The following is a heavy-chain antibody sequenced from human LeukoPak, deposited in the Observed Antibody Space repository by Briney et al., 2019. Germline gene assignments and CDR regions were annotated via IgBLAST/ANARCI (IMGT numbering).Heavy chain of an antibody. J-gene: IGHJ4*02. V-gene: IGHV1-69*02. D-gene: IGHD3-22*01. Sequence: ASVKVSCKASGGTFISYTISWVRQAPGQGLEWMGRIIPILGIANYAQKFQGRVTITADKSTSTAYMELSSLRSEDTAVYYCARTYYYDSSGYSFDYWGQGTLVTVSS. CDR1: GGTFISYT. CDR3: ARTYYYDSSGYSFDY. CDR2: IIPILGIA.